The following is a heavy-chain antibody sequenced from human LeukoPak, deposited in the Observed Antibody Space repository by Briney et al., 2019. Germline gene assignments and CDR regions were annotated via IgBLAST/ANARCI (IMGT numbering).Heavy chain of an antibody. CDR2: IIRIFGTA. Sequence: ASVKVSCKASGGTFSSYAISWVRQAPGQGLEWMGGIIRIFGTANYAQKFQGRVTITTDESTSTAYMELSSLRSEDTAVYYCARERGSSGHHFDIWGQGTMVTVSS. V-gene: IGHV1-69*05. CDR1: GGTFSSYA. CDR3: ARERGSSGHHFDI. J-gene: IGHJ3*02. D-gene: IGHD3-22*01.